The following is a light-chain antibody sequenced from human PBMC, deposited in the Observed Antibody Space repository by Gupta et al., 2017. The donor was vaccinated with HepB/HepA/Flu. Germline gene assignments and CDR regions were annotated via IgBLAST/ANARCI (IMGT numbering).Light chain of an antibody. J-gene: IGKJ1*01. V-gene: IGKV3-15*01. CDR1: QNISSN. Sequence: EIVMTQSPATLSMSPGERATLSCRASQNISSNLAWYQQIPRQAPRLLIHGVSTRATGIPARFSGRGSGTEFTLTISSQQYEDFAVYYCKQSDNGPTWMFGKGTKVEIK. CDR3: KQSDNGPTWM. CDR2: GVS.